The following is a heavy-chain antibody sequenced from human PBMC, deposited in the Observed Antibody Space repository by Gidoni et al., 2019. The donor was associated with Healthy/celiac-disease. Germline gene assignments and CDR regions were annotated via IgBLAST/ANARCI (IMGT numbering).Heavy chain of an antibody. CDR1: GGSFSSYP. CDR3: ARESADILTGYYDYYMDV. D-gene: IGHD3-9*01. Sequence: QVQLVQSGAEVKKPGSAVTVSCKASGGSFSSYPTSWVRQAPGQGLEWMGRIIPILGIANYAQKFQGRVTITADKSMSTAYMELSSLRSEDTAVYYCARESADILTGYYDYYMDVWGKGTTVTVSS. J-gene: IGHJ6*03. V-gene: IGHV1-69*04. CDR2: IIPILGIA.